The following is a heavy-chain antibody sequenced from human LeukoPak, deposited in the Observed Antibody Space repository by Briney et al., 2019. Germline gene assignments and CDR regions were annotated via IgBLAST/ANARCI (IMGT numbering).Heavy chain of an antibody. CDR3: AKYYYDSSGYYGLFDY. CDR1: GFTFSSYA. Sequence: TGGSLRLSCAASGFTFSSYAMSWVRQAPGKGLEWVSAISKSGGSTYSADSVKGRFTISRDNSKNTLYLQMNSLRAEDTAVYYCAKYYYDSSGYYGLFDYWGQGTLVTVSS. V-gene: IGHV3-23*01. CDR2: ISKSGGST. D-gene: IGHD3-22*01. J-gene: IGHJ4*02.